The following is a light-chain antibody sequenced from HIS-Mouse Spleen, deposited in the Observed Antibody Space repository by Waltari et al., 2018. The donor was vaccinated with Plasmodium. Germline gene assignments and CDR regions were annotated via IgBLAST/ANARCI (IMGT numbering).Light chain of an antibody. CDR3: QQYNNWPRGT. J-gene: IGKJ1*01. Sequence: IVMTQSPATLSVSPGERATLSCRASQSVSSNLAWYQQKPVQAPRPLIYGASTRATGIPDRFSGSGSGTEVTLTISSMQSEDFAVYYCQQYNNWPRGTFGQGTKVEIK. CDR1: QSVSSN. CDR2: GAS. V-gene: IGKV3-15*01.